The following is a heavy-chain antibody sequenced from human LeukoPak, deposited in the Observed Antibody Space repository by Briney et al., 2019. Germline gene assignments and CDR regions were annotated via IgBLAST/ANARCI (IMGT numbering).Heavy chain of an antibody. D-gene: IGHD1-26*01. CDR2: IWHDGSNK. CDR1: GFTFDDYA. V-gene: IGHV3-33*08. Sequence: GRSLRLSCAASGFTFDDYAMHWVRQAPGKGLEWVAVIWHDGSNKYYADSVKGRFTISRDNSKNTLYLQMNSLRAEDTAVYFCAAGAWFAAFDIWGQGTMVTVSS. J-gene: IGHJ3*02. CDR3: AAGAWFAAFDI.